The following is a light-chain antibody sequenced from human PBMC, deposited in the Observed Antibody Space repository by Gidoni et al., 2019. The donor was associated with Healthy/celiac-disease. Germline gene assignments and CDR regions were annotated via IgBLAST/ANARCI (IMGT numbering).Light chain of an antibody. CDR3: QQYGSSPYT. V-gene: IGKV3-20*01. CDR1: QRVSSSY. Sequence: EIVLTQSPDTLSFAPGERATLSCRDSQRVSSSYLAWYQQKPGQAPRLLIYGASSRATCIPDRFSGSGSGTDFTLTISSLEPEDFAVYYCQQYGSSPYTFGQGTKLEIK. CDR2: GAS. J-gene: IGKJ2*01.